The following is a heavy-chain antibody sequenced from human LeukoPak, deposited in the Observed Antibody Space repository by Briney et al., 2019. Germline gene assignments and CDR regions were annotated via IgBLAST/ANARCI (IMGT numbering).Heavy chain of an antibody. J-gene: IGHJ4*02. Sequence: PSETLSLTCAVYGGSFSGYYWSWIRQPPGKGLEWIGETNHSGSTNYNPSLKSRVTISVDTSKNQFSLKLSSVTAADTAVYYCARGPIAAAGTFDYWGQGTLVTVSS. CDR1: GGSFSGYY. D-gene: IGHD6-13*01. V-gene: IGHV4-34*01. CDR3: ARGPIAAAGTFDY. CDR2: TNHSGST.